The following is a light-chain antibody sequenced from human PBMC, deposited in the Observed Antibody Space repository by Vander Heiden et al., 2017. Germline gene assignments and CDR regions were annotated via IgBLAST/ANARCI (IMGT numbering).Light chain of an antibody. CDR2: WAS. CDR3: QQYLNNPPWT. Sequence: DIVMIQNPESMPMYLGKRATNNCKSSKSLLNYSNKKNLLAGNQQGPGDTTKLLNYWASTRQSGVPGRFIGSGSVTDFTLSITSLQAEDVAVYYCQQYLNNPPWTFVQGTKVE. V-gene: IGKV4-1*01. CDR1: KSLLNYSNKKNL. J-gene: IGKJ1*01.